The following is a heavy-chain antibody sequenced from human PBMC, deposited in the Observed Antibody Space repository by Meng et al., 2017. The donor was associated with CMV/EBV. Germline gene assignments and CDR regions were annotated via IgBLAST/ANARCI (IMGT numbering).Heavy chain of an antibody. J-gene: IGHJ5*02. CDR3: ARGVGGWFDP. V-gene: IGHV4-34*01. D-gene: IGHD1-26*01. Sequence: QVHLHRAGAGLLTPSETLSLTCAVYGGSFSGYYWSWIRQPPGKGLEWIGEINHSGSTNYNPSLKSRVTISVDTSKNQFSLKLSSVTAADTAVYYCARGVGGWFDPWGQGTLVTVSS. CDR1: GGSFSGYY. CDR2: INHSGST.